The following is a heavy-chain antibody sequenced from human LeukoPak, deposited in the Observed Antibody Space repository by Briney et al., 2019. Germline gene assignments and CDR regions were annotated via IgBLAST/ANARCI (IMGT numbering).Heavy chain of an antibody. V-gene: IGHV1-2*02. CDR1: GYFFTGYY. J-gene: IGHJ6*03. CDR2: INPNSGDT. D-gene: IGHD1-1*01. CDR3: ARADDFHYYMDV. Sequence: ASVRVSCKASGYFFTGYYIHWVRQAPGQELEWMGWINPNSGDTDYEQKFQGRVTLTRDTSITTAYMEVTSLRSDDTAVYYCARADDFHYYMDVWGKGTTVTVSS.